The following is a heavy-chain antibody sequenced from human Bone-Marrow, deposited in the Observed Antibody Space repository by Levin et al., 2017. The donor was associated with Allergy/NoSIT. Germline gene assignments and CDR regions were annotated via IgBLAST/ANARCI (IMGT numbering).Heavy chain of an antibody. CDR2: INSDGSST. CDR3: VRDPYSTSSTVQRGFWFDP. CDR1: GFTFSDYW. J-gene: IGHJ5*02. V-gene: IGHV3-74*01. Sequence: RGESLKISCAASGFTFSDYWMYWVRQAPGKGPVWVSRINSDGSSTRYADSVRGRFTISRDNAKNMLYLQMNSLRAEDTAVYYCVRDPYSTSSTVQRGFWFDPWGQGTLVTVSS. D-gene: IGHD6-6*01.